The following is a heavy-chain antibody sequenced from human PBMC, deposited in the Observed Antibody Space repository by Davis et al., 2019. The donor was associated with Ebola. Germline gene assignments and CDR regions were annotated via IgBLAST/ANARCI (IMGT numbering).Heavy chain of an antibody. J-gene: IGHJ4*02. D-gene: IGHD3-10*01. Sequence: PGGSLRLSCAASGFTFSRNWMSWVRQAPGKGLEWVANMNQDGSTKHYAGSVEGRFTISRDNAKTPLYLQMNILRAEDTAVYYCVRVIGSYTTFDYWGQGTLVTVSS. CDR1: GFTFSRNW. CDR2: MNQDGSTK. CDR3: VRVIGSYTTFDY. V-gene: IGHV3-7*03.